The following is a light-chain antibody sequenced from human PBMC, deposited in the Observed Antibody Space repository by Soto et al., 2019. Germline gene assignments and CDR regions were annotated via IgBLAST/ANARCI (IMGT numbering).Light chain of an antibody. J-gene: IGLJ1*01. CDR2: YVD. V-gene: IGLV2-14*03. CDR3: CSYADGSIYF. CDR1: IRDVGAYDY. Sequence: SVLSLPASVCGSPGQSFTISCTGTIRDVGAYDYVSWYLQYPDKAPQLLIYYVDHRPSGVSSRFSGSKSGNTASLTISGLQAEDEGDYYCCSYADGSIYFFGTGTKVTVL.